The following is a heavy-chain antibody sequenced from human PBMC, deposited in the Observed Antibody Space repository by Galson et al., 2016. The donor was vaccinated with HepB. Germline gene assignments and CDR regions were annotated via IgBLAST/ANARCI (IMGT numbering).Heavy chain of an antibody. CDR2: IWYDGSNK. V-gene: IGHV3-33*06. CDR3: AKDYRGSYPIYYFDY. Sequence: SLRLSCAASGFSFSNYGMHWVRQAPGKGLEWVAVIWYDGSNKYYADSVKGRLTISRDNSKNTPYLQMNSLRAEDTAVYFCAKDYRGSYPIYYFDYWGQGTLVTVSS. CDR1: GFSFSNYG. J-gene: IGHJ4*02. D-gene: IGHD1-26*01.